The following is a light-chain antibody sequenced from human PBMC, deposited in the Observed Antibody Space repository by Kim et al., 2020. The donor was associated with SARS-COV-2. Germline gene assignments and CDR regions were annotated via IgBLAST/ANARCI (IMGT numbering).Light chain of an antibody. CDR3: QQYNNWPPLYT. CDR2: GAS. Sequence: PGEGAAPTCRASQRVSSNLAWYRQTPGQAPRLLIYGASTRATGIPARFSGSGSGTEFTLTISSLQSEDFAVYYGQQYNNWPPLYTFGQGTKLEIK. J-gene: IGKJ2*01. CDR1: QRVSSN. V-gene: IGKV3-15*01.